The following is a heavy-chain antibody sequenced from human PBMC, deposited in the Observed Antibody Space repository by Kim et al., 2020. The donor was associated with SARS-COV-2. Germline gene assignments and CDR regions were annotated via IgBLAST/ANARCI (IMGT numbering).Heavy chain of an antibody. Sequence: GGSLRLSCAASGFTFDDYGMSWVRQAPGKGLEWVSGINWNGGSTGYADSVKGRFTISRDNAKNSLYLQMNSLRAEDTALYYCARDSALVRGVIFDYWGQGTLVTVSS. CDR1: GFTFDDYG. CDR3: ARDSALVRGVIFDY. V-gene: IGHV3-20*04. D-gene: IGHD3-10*01. CDR2: INWNGGST. J-gene: IGHJ4*02.